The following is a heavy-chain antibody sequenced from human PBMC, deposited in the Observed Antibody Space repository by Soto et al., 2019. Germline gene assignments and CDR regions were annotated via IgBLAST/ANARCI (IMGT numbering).Heavy chain of an antibody. V-gene: IGHV4-34*01. CDR2: INHSGST. J-gene: IGHJ3*02. Sequence: PSETLSLTCAVYGGSFSGYYWSWIRQPPGKGLEWIGEINHSGSTNYNPSLKSRVTISVDTSKNQFSLKLSSVTAADTAVYYCARAQSGYPDAYDIWGQGTMVTGSS. CDR1: GGSFSGYY. CDR3: ARAQSGYPDAYDI. D-gene: IGHD5-18*01.